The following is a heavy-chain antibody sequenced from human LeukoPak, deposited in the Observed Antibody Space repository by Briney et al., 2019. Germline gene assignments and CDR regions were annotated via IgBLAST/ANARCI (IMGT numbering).Heavy chain of an antibody. J-gene: IGHJ4*02. CDR2: INHSGST. CDR1: GGSINNYY. D-gene: IGHD3-10*01. V-gene: IGHV4-34*01. CDR3: ARGLRKVRGVKAFDY. Sequence: SETLSLTCTVSGGSINNYYWNWIRQPPGKGLEWIGEINHSGSTNYNPSLKSRVTISVDTSKNQFSLKLSSVTAADTAVYYCARGLRKVRGVKAFDYWGQGTLVTVSS.